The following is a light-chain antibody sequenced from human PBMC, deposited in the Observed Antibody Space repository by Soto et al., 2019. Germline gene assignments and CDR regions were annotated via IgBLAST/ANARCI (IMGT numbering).Light chain of an antibody. CDR2: GAS. CDR1: QSVSSY. Sequence: EIVLTQSPATLSLSPGERATLSCRASQSVSSYLAWYQQKPGQAPGLLIYGASSRATGIPDRFSGSGSGTDFTLTISRLEPEDFAVYYCQQYGRSPWTFGQGTKVDI. V-gene: IGKV3-20*01. J-gene: IGKJ1*01. CDR3: QQYGRSPWT.